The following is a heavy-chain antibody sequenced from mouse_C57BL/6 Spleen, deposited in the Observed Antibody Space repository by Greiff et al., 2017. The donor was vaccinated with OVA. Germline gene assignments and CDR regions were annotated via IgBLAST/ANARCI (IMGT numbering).Heavy chain of an antibody. CDR1: GYTFTSYW. CDR2: IDPSDSDT. V-gene: IGHV1-52*01. CDR3: ARGGDYSNDGKNFDY. J-gene: IGHJ2*01. D-gene: IGHD2-12*01. Sequence: QVQLQQPGAELVRPGSSVTLSCKASGYTFTSYWMHWVKQRPIQGLEWIGNIDPSDSDTPYNQQFKDKATLTVDKSSSTAYMQLSSLTSEDSAVYYCARGGDYSNDGKNFDYWGQGTTLTVSS.